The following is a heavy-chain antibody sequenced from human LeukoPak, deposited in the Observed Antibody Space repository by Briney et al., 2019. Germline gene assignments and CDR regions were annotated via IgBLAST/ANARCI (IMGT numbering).Heavy chain of an antibody. CDR2: ISSSGRTM. V-gene: IGHV3-48*03. CDR3: ARLGSLCRDGVCYGG. Sequence: PGMSLRLSCAASGFTFSSYEMNWVRQAPGKGLEWISHISSSGRTMYYADSVKGRFTISRDNAKNSLYLQMNSLRAEDTAVYYCARLGSLCRDGVCYGGWGQGILVTVSS. J-gene: IGHJ4*02. D-gene: IGHD2-8*01. CDR1: GFTFSSYE.